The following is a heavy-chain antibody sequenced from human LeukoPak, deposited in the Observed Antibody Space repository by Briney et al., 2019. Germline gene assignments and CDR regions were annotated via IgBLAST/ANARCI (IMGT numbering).Heavy chain of an antibody. V-gene: IGHV3-7*04. Sequence: PGGSLRLSCAASGFTFNAYWMTWVRQAPGKGLEWVANIKQDGSEEYYVDSVRGRFTISRDSAENSLDLQMTSLRAEDTAVYYCARATSAWYGTYFDFWGQGTLVTVTS. CDR2: IKQDGSEE. J-gene: IGHJ4*02. CDR3: ARATSAWYGTYFDF. D-gene: IGHD6-19*01. CDR1: GFTFNAYW.